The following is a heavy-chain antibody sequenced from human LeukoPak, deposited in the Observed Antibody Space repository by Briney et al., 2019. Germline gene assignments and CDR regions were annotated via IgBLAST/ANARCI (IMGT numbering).Heavy chain of an antibody. Sequence: SETLSLTCTVSGGSISSTTYYWAWLRQPPGKGLEWIGSVYYSGNTYYNPSLMSRLTISVDTSKNQFSLQLSSVSAADTAVYYCARLGRSSWFFDYWGQGALVTVSS. J-gene: IGHJ4*02. V-gene: IGHV4-39*01. D-gene: IGHD6-13*01. CDR1: GGSISSTTYY. CDR2: VYYSGNT. CDR3: ARLGRSSWFFDY.